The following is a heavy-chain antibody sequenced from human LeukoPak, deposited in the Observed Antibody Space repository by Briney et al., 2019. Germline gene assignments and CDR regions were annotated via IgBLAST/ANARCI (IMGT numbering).Heavy chain of an antibody. CDR1: GGSISSSSYY. D-gene: IGHD6-13*01. V-gene: IGHV4-39*02. CDR3: AKDAMEQHHFDY. CDR2: IYYSGST. J-gene: IGHJ4*02. Sequence: PSETLSLTCTVSGGSISSSSYYWGWIRQPPGKGLEWIGSIYYSGSTYYNPSLKSRVTISVDTSKNQFSLKLSSVTAADTAVYYCAKDAMEQHHFDYWGQGTLVTVSS.